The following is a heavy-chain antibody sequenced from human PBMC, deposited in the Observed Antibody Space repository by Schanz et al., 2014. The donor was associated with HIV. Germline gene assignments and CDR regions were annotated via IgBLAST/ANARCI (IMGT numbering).Heavy chain of an antibody. Sequence: VQVVESGGGVVQPGRSLRLSCAVSGFTFSNYGMHWVRQAPGKGLEWVAVISYDGSNKYYADSLKGRFTIARDNSKNTLYLQMNSLRAEDTAVYYCAKGLRQWLVLGVSDYWGQGTLVTVSS. V-gene: IGHV3-30*18. CDR2: ISYDGSNK. CDR1: GFTFSNYG. CDR3: AKGLRQWLVLGVSDY. J-gene: IGHJ4*02. D-gene: IGHD6-19*01.